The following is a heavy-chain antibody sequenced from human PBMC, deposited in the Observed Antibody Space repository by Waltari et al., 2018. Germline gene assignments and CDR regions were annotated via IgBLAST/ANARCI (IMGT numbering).Heavy chain of an antibody. CDR2: IYHSGST. J-gene: IGHJ5*02. D-gene: IGHD3-22*01. Sequence: QVQLQESGPGLVKPSETLSLTCAVSGYSISRGYYWGWLRQPPGKGLEWIGSIYHSGSTYYNPSLKSRVTISVDTSKNQFSLKLSSVTAADTAVYYCASPISSGYPWGQGTLVTVSS. CDR3: ASPISSGYP. V-gene: IGHV4-38-2*01. CDR1: GYSISRGYY.